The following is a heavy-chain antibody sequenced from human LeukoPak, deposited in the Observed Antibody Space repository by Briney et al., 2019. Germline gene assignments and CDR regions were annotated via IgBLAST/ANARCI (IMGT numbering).Heavy chain of an antibody. CDR3: ARVQGAFDI. J-gene: IGHJ3*02. D-gene: IGHD4-11*01. Sequence: GGSLRLSCAASGFTFSDYYMSWVRQAPGKGLEWVANIKQDGSEKYYVDSVKGRFTISRDNAKNSLYLQMNSLRAEDTAVYYCARVQGAFDIWGQGTMVTVSS. CDR2: IKQDGSEK. V-gene: IGHV3-7*01. CDR1: GFTFSDYY.